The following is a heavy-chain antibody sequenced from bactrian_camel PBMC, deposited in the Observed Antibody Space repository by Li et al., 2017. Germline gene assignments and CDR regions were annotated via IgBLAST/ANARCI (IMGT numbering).Heavy chain of an antibody. Sequence: VQLVESGGGSVQAGGSLRLSCAPSSWHISNYCMGWFRQAPGKQREGVASIHTEPGTTYYADSVRGRFTISQDNARNTVSLQMNSLKPEDTGLYYCAAGRAAATWYVPENWEYWGQGTQVTVS. CDR3: AAGRAAATWYVPENWEY. V-gene: IGHV3S63*01. J-gene: IGHJ4*01. CDR1: SWHISNYC. CDR2: IHTEPGTT. D-gene: IGHD6*01.